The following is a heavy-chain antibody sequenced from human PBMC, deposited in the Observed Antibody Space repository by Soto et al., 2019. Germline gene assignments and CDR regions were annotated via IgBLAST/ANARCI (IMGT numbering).Heavy chain of an antibody. J-gene: IGHJ6*02. CDR3: ARHQVGSSWYYYGMDV. CDR1: GGSISSSSYY. V-gene: IGHV4-39*01. D-gene: IGHD6-13*01. CDR2: IYYSGST. Sequence: KPSETLSLTCTVSGGSISSSSYYWGWIRQPPGKGLEWIGSIYYSGSTYYNPSLKSRVTISVDTSKNQFSLKLSSVTAADTAVYYCARHQVGSSWYYYGMDVWGQGTTVTVSS.